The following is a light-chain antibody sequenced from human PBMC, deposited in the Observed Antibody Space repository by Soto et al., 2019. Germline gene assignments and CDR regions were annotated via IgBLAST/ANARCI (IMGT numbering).Light chain of an antibody. V-gene: IGLV2-23*03. J-gene: IGLJ2*01. CDR3: CSYAGSSTFRV. Sequence: QAVVTQPASVSGSPGQSITISCTGTSSDVGSYNLVSWYQQHPGKASKLMIYEGSKRPSGVSNRFSGSKSGNTASLTISGLQAEDEADYYCCSYAGSSTFRVFGGGTKLTVL. CDR1: SSDVGSYNL. CDR2: EGS.